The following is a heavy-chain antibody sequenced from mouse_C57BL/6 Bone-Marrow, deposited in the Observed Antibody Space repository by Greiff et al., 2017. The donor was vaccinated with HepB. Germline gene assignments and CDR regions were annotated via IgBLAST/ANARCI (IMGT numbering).Heavy chain of an antibody. CDR3: ARGESYYYDY. CDR1: GYTFTSYW. Sequence: QVQLQQPGAELVKPGASVKFSCKASGYTFTSYWMHWVKQRPGQGLEWIGMIHPNSGSTNYNEKFKSKATLTVVKSSSTAYMQLSSLTSEDSAVYYCARGESYYYDYWGQGTTLTVSS. CDR2: IHPNSGST. J-gene: IGHJ2*01. V-gene: IGHV1-64*01.